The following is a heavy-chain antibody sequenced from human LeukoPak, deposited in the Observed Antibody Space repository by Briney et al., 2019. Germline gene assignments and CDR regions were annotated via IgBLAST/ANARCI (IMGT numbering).Heavy chain of an antibody. J-gene: IGHJ4*02. D-gene: IGHD1-26*01. CDR3: ARGGPYDSGSFYFDY. CDR2: SGST. CDR1: GYSISSGYY. Sequence: KASETLSLTCTVSGYSISSGYYWGWIRQPPGKGLEWIGSGSTYYNPSLKSRVTISVDTSKNQFSLKLSSVTAADTAVYYCARGGPYDSGSFYFDYWGQGTLVTVSS. V-gene: IGHV4-38-2*02.